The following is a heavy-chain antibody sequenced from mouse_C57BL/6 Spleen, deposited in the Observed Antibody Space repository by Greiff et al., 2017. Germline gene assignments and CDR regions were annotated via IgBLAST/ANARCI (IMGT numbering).Heavy chain of an antibody. D-gene: IGHD2-1*01. J-gene: IGHJ2*01. V-gene: IGHV5-17*01. CDR3: ARDGIFDY. CDR1: GFTFSDYG. Sequence: EVKLVESGGGLVKPGGSLKLSCAASGFTFSDYGMHWVRQAPEKGLEWVAYISSGSSTIYYADTVKGRFTISRDTAKNTLFLQMTRLRSDDTAMDYCARDGIFDYWGQGTTLTVSS. CDR2: ISSGSSTI.